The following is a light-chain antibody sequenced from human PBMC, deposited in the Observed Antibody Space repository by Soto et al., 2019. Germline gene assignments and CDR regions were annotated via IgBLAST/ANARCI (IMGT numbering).Light chain of an antibody. Sequence: DIQMTQSPSTLSASVGDRVTITCRASQSITIWLAWYQQKPGKAPKLLISKASNLESEVPSTFSGSGSGTEFTLTISSLQPDDFATYYCLQYRYYPWTFGQGTKVEIK. CDR3: LQYRYYPWT. J-gene: IGKJ1*01. CDR1: QSITIW. CDR2: KAS. V-gene: IGKV1-5*03.